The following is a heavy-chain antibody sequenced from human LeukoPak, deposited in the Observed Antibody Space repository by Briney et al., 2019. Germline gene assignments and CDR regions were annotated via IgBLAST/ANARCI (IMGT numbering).Heavy chain of an antibody. Sequence: SETLSLTCAVYGGSFSGYYWSWIRQPPGKGLEWIGEINHSGSTNYNPSLKSRVTISVDTSKNQFSLKLSSVTAADTAVYYCARCIKLYYYDSSGYWFDPWGQGTLVTVSS. CDR3: ARCIKLYYYDSSGYWFDP. CDR2: INHSGST. J-gene: IGHJ5*02. D-gene: IGHD3-22*01. V-gene: IGHV4-34*01. CDR1: GGSFSGYY.